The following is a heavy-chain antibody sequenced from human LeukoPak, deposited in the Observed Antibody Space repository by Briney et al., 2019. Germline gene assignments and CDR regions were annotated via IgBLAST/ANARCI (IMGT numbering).Heavy chain of an antibody. V-gene: IGHV4-34*01. CDR2: IDHSGST. D-gene: IGHD3-3*01. J-gene: IGHJ3*02. Sequence: TSETLSLTCGVSGGSFSGYYWSWIRQSPGKGLEWIGEIDHSGSTNYDPSLKSRLTISLDTSKSHFSLKLRSVTAADTAVYFCARPVLRFRNGFEIWGQGTVVTVSS. CDR1: GGSFSGYY. CDR3: ARPVLRFRNGFEI.